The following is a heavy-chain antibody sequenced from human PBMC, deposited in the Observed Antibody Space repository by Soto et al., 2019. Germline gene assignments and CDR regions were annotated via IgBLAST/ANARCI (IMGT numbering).Heavy chain of an antibody. CDR1: GFTFSSYA. V-gene: IGHV3-23*01. D-gene: IGHD3-22*01. CDR3: ARDVIGHDNYETIGYYFDH. CDR2: ISGSGGST. Sequence: GGSLRLSCAASGFTFSSYAMSWVRQAPGKGLEWVSAISGSGGSTYYADSVEGRFTISRDNSKNTLYLQMNSLTSEDTAVYYCARDVIGHDNYETIGYYFDHWGQGTLVTVSS. J-gene: IGHJ4*02.